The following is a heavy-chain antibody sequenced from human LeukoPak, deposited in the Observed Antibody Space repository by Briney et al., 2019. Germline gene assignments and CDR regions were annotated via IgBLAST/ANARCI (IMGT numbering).Heavy chain of an antibody. D-gene: IGHD2-2*01. Sequence: PSETLSLTCAVYGGSFSGYYWSWIRQPPGKGLEWIGEINHSGSTNYNPSLKSRVTISVDTSKNQFSLKLSSVTAADTAVYYCARGKRRAVPAALNWFDPWGQGTLVTVSS. CDR3: ARGKRRAVPAALNWFDP. J-gene: IGHJ5*02. V-gene: IGHV4-34*01. CDR2: INHSGST. CDR1: GGSFSGYY.